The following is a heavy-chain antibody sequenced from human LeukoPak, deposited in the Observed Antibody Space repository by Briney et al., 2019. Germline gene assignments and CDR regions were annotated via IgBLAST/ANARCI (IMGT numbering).Heavy chain of an antibody. J-gene: IGHJ2*01. CDR1: GGSISSGGYY. Sequence: SETLSLTCTVSGGSISSGGYYWSWIRQHPGKGLEWIGYIYYSGSTYYNPSLKSRVTISVDTSKNQFSLKLSSVTAADTAVYYCARMGPRVVTLFHRYFDLWGRGTLVTVSS. CDR2: IYYSGST. V-gene: IGHV4-31*03. CDR3: ARMGPRVVTLFHRYFDL. D-gene: IGHD4-23*01.